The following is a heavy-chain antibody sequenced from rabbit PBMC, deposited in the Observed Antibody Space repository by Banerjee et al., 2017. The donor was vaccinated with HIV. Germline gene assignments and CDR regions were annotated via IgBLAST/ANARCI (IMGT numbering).Heavy chain of an antibody. CDR3: ARGITRYAGYGVATALDYFNL. J-gene: IGHJ4*01. CDR2: IYADSSNNT. CDR1: GFSFSSSYY. V-gene: IGHV1S40*01. Sequence: QSLEESGGDLVKPGASLTLTCTASGFSFSSSYYMCWVRQAPGKGLEWIACIYADSSNNTYYASWAKGRFTISKTSSTTVTLQMTSLTAADTATYFCARGITRYAGYGVATALDYFNLWGQGTLVTVS. D-gene: IGHD7-1*01.